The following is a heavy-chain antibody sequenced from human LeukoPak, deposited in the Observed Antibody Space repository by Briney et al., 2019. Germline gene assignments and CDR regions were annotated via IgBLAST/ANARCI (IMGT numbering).Heavy chain of an antibody. CDR1: GFTVDSNY. V-gene: IGHV3-53*01. CDR3: ARGDDSGYYDYFDY. D-gene: IGHD3-3*01. CDR2: IYTGGNT. J-gene: IGHJ4*02. Sequence: GGSLRLSCAASGFTVDSNYLSWVRQAPGKGLEWVSAIYTGGNTYYAASVKGRFTISRDFSKNTVFLHMNSLRAEDTAMYYCARGDDSGYYDYFDYWGQGALVTVSS.